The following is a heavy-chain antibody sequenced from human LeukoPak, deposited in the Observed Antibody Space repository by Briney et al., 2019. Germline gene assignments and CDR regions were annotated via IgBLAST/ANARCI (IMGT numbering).Heavy chain of an antibody. CDR1: GYSISSGYY. D-gene: IGHD3-22*01. CDR2: VYYSGST. CDR3: ASIGSSGYHYDY. Sequence: PSETLSLTCTVSGYSISSGYYWAWIRQPPGKGLEWIGYVYYSGSTNYNPSLKSRVTISVDTSKNQFSLKLSSVTAADTAVYYCASIGSSGYHYDYWGQGTLVTVSS. J-gene: IGHJ4*02. V-gene: IGHV4-61*01.